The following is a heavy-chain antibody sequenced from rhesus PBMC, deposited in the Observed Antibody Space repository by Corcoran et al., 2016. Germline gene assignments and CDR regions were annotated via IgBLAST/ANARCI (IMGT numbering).Heavy chain of an antibody. J-gene: IGHJ6*01. CDR3: ARPGVGSSGYGLNS. D-gene: IGHD4-29*01. CDR1: GDSISSGYYY. V-gene: IGHV4-122*02. Sequence: QVQLQESGPGLVKPSETLSLTCVVSGDSISSGYYYWSWIRPSPEKGLERIGYISYRRDTSNDPSLKSRVNISRDTSKNQFARKMNSMTAADTAVYYCARPGVGSSGYGLNSWGQGVVVTVSS. CDR2: ISYRRDT.